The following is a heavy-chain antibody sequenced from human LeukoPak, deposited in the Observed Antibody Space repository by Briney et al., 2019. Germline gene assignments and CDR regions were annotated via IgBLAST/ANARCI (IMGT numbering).Heavy chain of an antibody. V-gene: IGHV1-69*02. CDR2: IVPSVDIA. CDR3: ATIVAASTNDAFDL. Sequence: SVKVSCKASGGTFRRYTIIWVRQAPGQGLEWMGRIVPSVDIANYAQKFQGRVTIIADKSTSTAYMDLSSLRPEDTAVYYCATIVAASTNDAFDLWGQGTMVTVSS. J-gene: IGHJ3*01. D-gene: IGHD1-26*01. CDR1: GGTFRRYT.